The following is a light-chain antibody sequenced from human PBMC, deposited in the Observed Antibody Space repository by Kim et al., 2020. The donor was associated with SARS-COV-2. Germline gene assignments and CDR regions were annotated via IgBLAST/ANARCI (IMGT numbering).Light chain of an antibody. CDR3: QHYGSSRFT. Sequence: SPGERATLSCRTSQSVSSSYIAWYQQKPGQAPRLVIYGSSSRATGIPGRFSGSGSGTDFTLTISRLEPEDFAVYYCQHYGSSRFTFGGGTKVDIK. CDR1: QSVSSSY. CDR2: GSS. V-gene: IGKV3-20*01. J-gene: IGKJ4*01.